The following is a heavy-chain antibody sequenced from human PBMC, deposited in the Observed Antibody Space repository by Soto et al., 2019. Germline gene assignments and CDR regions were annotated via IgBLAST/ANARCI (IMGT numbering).Heavy chain of an antibody. V-gene: IGHV1-18*01. J-gene: IGHJ6*01. CDR2: ISAYNGNT. CDR1: GYTFTSYG. D-gene: IGHD2-8*01. CDR3: EIGGQHTNHGLSPVGWPDV. Sequence: QVQLVQSGAEVKKPGASVKVSCKASGYTFTSYGISWVRQAPGQGLEWMGWISAYNGNTNYAQKLQGRVTMTTDTSKSAAHMVLCCPTPHASAVYCYEIGGQHTNHGLSPVGWPDV.